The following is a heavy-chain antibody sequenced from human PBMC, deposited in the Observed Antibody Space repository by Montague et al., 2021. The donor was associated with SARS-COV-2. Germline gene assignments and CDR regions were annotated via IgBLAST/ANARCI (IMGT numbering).Heavy chain of an antibody. J-gene: IGHJ4*02. Sequence: SLRLSCAASGFTFSSYGMSWVRQAPGKGLEWVSVIYSGGSSTYYADSVKGRFTISRDNSKNTLYLQMNSLRAEDTAVYYCATGGYCSSTSCYGGYYWGQGTLVTVSS. CDR3: ATGGYCSSTSCYGGYY. CDR1: GFTFSSYG. V-gene: IGHV3-23*03. CDR2: IYSGGSST. D-gene: IGHD2-2*01.